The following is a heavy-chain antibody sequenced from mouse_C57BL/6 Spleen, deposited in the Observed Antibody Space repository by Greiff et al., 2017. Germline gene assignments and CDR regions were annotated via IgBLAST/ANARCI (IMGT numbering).Heavy chain of an antibody. Sequence: VQLKQSGAELVRPGASVKLSCTASGFNIKDYYMHWVKQRPEQGLEWIGRIDPEEGDTEYAPKFQGKATMTADTSANTSYLQLSSLTAEDTAVYYCTFNYDGCAYWGQGTLVTVSA. CDR1: GFNIKDYY. J-gene: IGHJ3*01. CDR2: IDPEEGDT. V-gene: IGHV14-1*01. CDR3: TFNYDGCAY. D-gene: IGHD2-4*01.